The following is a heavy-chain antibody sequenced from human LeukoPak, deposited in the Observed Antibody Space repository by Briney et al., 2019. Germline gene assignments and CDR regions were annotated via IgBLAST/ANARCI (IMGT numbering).Heavy chain of an antibody. CDR1: GFTFSSYG. CDR2: IHHDGSNK. Sequence: GGSLRLSCAASGFTFSSYGMHWVRQAPGKGLDWVAFIHHDGSNKYYADSVRGRFTISRDNSKNTLYLQMNSLSAEDTAVYFCAKKGLAGTRKGAFYAFDIWGQGTMVTVSS. V-gene: IGHV3-30*02. CDR3: AKKGLAGTRKGAFYAFDI. J-gene: IGHJ3*02. D-gene: IGHD6-19*01.